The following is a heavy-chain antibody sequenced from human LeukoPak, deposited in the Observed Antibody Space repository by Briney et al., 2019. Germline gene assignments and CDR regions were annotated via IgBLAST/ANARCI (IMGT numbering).Heavy chain of an antibody. J-gene: IGHJ4*02. Sequence: GGSLRLSCAASGFTFRSYEMNWVRQAPGKGLEWVGRIKSKTDGGTIDYAAPVKGRFTISRDDSKVTLYLQMNNLDIEDTAVYFCHRSYPYDYWGQGTLVTVSS. V-gene: IGHV3-15*01. CDR2: IKSKTDGGTI. CDR1: GFTFRSYE. D-gene: IGHD3-16*02. CDR3: HRSYPYDY.